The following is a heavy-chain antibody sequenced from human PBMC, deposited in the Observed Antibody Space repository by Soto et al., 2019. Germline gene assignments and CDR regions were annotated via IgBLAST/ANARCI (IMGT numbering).Heavy chain of an antibody. D-gene: IGHD6-13*01. Sequence: EVRLVESGGGLVQPGGSLRLSCAASGFTLSSYNMNWVRQAPGKGLEWVSYISGSSDTIYYADSVKGRFTISRDNAKNSLYLQMDSLRDEDTAVYYCARDHGGSTWFVGIYYYFGVDVW. CDR1: GFTLSSYN. CDR3: ARDHGGSTWFVGIYYYFGVDV. J-gene: IGHJ6*01. V-gene: IGHV3-48*02. CDR2: ISGSSDTI.